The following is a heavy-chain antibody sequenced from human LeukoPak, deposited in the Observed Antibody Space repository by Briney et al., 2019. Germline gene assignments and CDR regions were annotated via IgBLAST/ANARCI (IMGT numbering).Heavy chain of an antibody. CDR3: ARGRRYDFWSGYYTDMAYYYMDV. V-gene: IGHV3-21*01. Sequence: GGSLRLSCAASGFTFSSYSMNWVRQAPGKGLEWVSSISSSSSYIYYADSVKGRFTISRDNAKNSLYLQINSLRAEDTAVYYCARGRRYDFWSGYYTDMAYYYMDVWGKGTTVTVSS. CDR2: ISSSSSYI. CDR1: GFTFSSYS. D-gene: IGHD3-3*01. J-gene: IGHJ6*03.